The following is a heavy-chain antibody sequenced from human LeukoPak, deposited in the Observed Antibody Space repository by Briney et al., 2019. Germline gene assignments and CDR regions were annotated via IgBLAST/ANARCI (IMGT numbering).Heavy chain of an antibody. J-gene: IGHJ4*02. CDR2: ISYDGSNK. CDR1: GFTFSSYA. V-gene: IGHV3-30-3*01. D-gene: IGHD3-22*01. Sequence: GGSLRLSCAASGFTFSSYAMHWVRQAPGKGLEWVAVISYDGSNKYYADSVKGRFTISRDNSKNTLYLQMNSLRAEDTAVYYCARDHYYDSSGYGYWGQGTLVTVSS. CDR3: ARDHYYDSSGYGY.